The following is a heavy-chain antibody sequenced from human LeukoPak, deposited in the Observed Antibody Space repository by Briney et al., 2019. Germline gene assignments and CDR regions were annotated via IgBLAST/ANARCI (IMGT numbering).Heavy chain of an antibody. CDR1: GFTFNSYW. CDR2: INPDGSVT. J-gene: IGHJ4*02. D-gene: IGHD2-8*01. CDR3: ARNGLEANGFFDH. Sequence: PGGSLRLSCAASGFTFNSYWMHWVRQAPGKGPVWFSHINPDGSVTDYADSVKGRFTVSRDNGKNLVYLQMNSLRAEDTAVYYCARNGLEANGFFDHWGQGTLVTVSS. V-gene: IGHV3-74*01.